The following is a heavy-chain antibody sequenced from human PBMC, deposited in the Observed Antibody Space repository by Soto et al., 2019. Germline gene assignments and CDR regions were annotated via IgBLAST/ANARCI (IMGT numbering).Heavy chain of an antibody. CDR1: GGTFSRYS. V-gene: IGHV1-69*08. Sequence: QVQLVQSGAEVKKPGSSVKVSCKASGGTFSRYSITWVRQAPGHGLEWIGRIIPIFGIASYAQKLQGRVTITADESTSTAYMELSSLRSDDTAVYYCAREDRDRETGLGPAAIDGMDVWGQGTTVTVSS. CDR3: AREDRDRETGLGPAAIDGMDV. J-gene: IGHJ6*02. CDR2: IIPIFGIA. D-gene: IGHD2-2*01.